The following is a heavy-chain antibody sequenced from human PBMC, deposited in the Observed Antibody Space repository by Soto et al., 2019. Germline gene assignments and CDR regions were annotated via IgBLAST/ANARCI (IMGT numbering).Heavy chain of an antibody. CDR2: ISRTSDYI. CDR1: GFTFSTYS. J-gene: IGHJ4*02. V-gene: IGHV3-21*06. Sequence: EVHLVESGGGLVKPGGSLRLSCVASGFTFSTYSMNWVRQAPGKGLEWLSSISRTSDYIYYADSVRGRFTISSDNARNSLFLQIDSLRAEDTAIYYCARDGDVLTLYYFAYWGQGTLITVSS. D-gene: IGHD3-9*01. CDR3: ARDGDVLTLYYFAY.